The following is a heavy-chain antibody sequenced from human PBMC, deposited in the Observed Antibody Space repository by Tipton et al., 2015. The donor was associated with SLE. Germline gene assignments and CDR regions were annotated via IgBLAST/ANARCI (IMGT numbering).Heavy chain of an antibody. D-gene: IGHD2-2*02. CDR3: ARLTLGGYCSSTSCYSGWFDP. J-gene: IGHJ5*02. CDR1: GFSISSSSYT. Sequence: TLSLTCTVSGFSISSSSYTWGWIRQPPGKGLEWIGTIHYSGSTYYNPSLKSRVTISVDTSKNQFSLKLSSVTAADTAVYYCARLTLGGYCSSTSCYSGWFDPWGQGTLVTVSS. CDR2: IHYSGST. V-gene: IGHV4-39*01.